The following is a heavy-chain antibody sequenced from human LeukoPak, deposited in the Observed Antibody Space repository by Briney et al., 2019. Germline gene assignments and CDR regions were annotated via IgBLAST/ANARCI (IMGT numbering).Heavy chain of an antibody. J-gene: IGHJ4*02. D-gene: IGHD3-10*01. CDR1: GFTFSSYS. Sequence: GGSLRLSCAASGFTFSSYSMNWVRQAPGKELEWVSSISSSSCYIYYADSVKGRFTISRDNAKNSLYLQMNSLRAEDTAVYYCALGEPTRPFDYWGQGTLVTVSS. CDR3: ALGEPTRPFDY. V-gene: IGHV3-21*01. CDR2: ISSSSCYI.